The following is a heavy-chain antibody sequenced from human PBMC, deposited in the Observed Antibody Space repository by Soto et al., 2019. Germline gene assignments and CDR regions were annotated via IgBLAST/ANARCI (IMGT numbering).Heavy chain of an antibody. Sequence: GGSLRLSCAASGFTFSSYAMSWVRQAPGKGLEWVSAISYGGGTTYYADSVKGRFTISRDNSKNTLYLRMNSLRAEDTAVYYCAKNPGYYYDSTGYHFDYWGQGTPVTVSS. CDR2: ISYGGGTT. CDR3: AKNPGYYYDSTGYHFDY. V-gene: IGHV3-23*01. J-gene: IGHJ4*02. CDR1: GFTFSSYA. D-gene: IGHD3-22*01.